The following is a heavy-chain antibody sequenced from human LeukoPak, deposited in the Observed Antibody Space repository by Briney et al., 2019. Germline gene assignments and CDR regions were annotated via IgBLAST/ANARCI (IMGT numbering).Heavy chain of an antibody. Sequence: GGSLRLSCAASGLTFSSYEMNWVRQAPGKGLEWVSYISSSSSYIYYADSVKGRFTISRDNAKNSLYLQMNSLRAEDTAVYYCARDPLDIVLIPYYYMDVWGKGTTVTVFS. CDR3: ARDPLDIVLIPYYYMDV. CDR1: GLTFSSYE. D-gene: IGHD2-8*01. CDR2: ISSSSSYI. V-gene: IGHV3-21*05. J-gene: IGHJ6*03.